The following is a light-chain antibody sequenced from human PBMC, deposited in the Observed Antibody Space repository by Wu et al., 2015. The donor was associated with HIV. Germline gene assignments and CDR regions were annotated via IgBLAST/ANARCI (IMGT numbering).Light chain of an antibody. CDR1: QSVSSN. CDR2: GAS. CDR3: QQYGTSPGT. J-gene: IGKJ1*01. V-gene: IGKV3-20*01. Sequence: EIVMTQSPATLSVSPGERATLSCRASQSVSSNLAWYQQKPGQAPRLLIYGASSRATGIPDRFSGSGSETDFTLTXNRLEPEDFGVYFCQQYGTSPGTFGQGTKVVIK.